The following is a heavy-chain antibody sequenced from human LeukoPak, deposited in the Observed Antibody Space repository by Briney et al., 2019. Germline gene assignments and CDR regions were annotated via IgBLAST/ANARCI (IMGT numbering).Heavy chain of an antibody. J-gene: IGHJ5*02. CDR1: GGSISSYY. CDR2: IYISGST. V-gene: IGHV4-4*07. Sequence: SETLSLTCTVSGGSISSYYWSWIRQPAGKGLEWIGRIYISGSTNYNPSLKSRVTISVDTSKNQFSLKLSSVTAADTAVYYCARADYSYYDILGRGFDPWGQGTLVTVSS. D-gene: IGHD3-9*01. CDR3: ARADYSYYDILGRGFDP.